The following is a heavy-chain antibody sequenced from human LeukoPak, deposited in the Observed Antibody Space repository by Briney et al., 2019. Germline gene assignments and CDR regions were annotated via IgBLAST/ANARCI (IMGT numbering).Heavy chain of an antibody. D-gene: IGHD3-22*01. CDR1: GFTFSSYA. V-gene: IGHV3-64*01. CDR3: ARDGFTYYYDSSGYIDYHFDY. J-gene: IGHJ4*02. Sequence: GGSLRLSCAASGFTFSSYAMHWVRQAPGKGLEYVSAISSNGGSTYYANSVKGRFTISRDNSKNTLYLQMGSLRAEDMAVYYCARDGFTYYYDSSGYIDYHFDYWGQGTLVTVSS. CDR2: ISSNGGST.